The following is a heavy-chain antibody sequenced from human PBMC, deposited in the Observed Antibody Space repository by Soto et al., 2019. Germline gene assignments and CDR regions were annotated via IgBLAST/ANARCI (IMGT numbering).Heavy chain of an antibody. Sequence: LRLSCAASGFTFSSYSMNWVRQAPGKGLEWVSYISSSSSTIYYADSVKGRFTISRDNAKNSLYLQMNSLRDEDTAVYYCARGSYDYVWGSHNWFDPWGQGTLVTVS. V-gene: IGHV3-48*02. D-gene: IGHD3-16*01. J-gene: IGHJ5*02. CDR3: ARGSYDYVWGSHNWFDP. CDR1: GFTFSSYS. CDR2: ISSSSSTI.